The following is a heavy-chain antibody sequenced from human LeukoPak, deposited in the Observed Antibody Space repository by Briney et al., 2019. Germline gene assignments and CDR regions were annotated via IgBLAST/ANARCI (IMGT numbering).Heavy chain of an antibody. J-gene: IGHJ4*02. V-gene: IGHV3-66*01. CDR2: LYSGDRT. CDR1: GLTISTYY. D-gene: IGHD6-19*01. CDR3: ARVLDTSGWYGFADY. Sequence: GGSLRLSCAASGLTISTYYMTWVRQAPGKGLEWVSALYSGDRTYYADSVKGRFTISRDNSKNTLYLQMNSLRAEDTAMYYCARVLDTSGWYGFADYWGQGTLVTVSS.